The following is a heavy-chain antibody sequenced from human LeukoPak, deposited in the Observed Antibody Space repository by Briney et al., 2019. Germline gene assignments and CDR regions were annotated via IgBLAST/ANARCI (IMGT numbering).Heavy chain of an antibody. V-gene: IGHV4-34*01. J-gene: IGHJ3*02. Sequence: PSETLSLTCAVYGGSFSGYYWSWIRQPPGKGLEWIGEINHSGSTNYNPSLKRRVTISVDTSKNQSSLTLSSVTAADTAVYYCARLKRDAFDIWGQGTMVTVSS. CDR1: GGSFSGYY. CDR3: ARLKRDAFDI. CDR2: INHSGST.